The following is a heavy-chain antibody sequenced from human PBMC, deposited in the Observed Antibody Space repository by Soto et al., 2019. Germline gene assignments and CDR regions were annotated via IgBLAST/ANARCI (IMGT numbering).Heavy chain of an antibody. CDR3: AKDTYIAVRQF. V-gene: IGHV3-23*01. J-gene: IGHJ4*02. D-gene: IGHD6-19*01. CDR2: ITSSGIT. CDR1: GFTVSNSA. Sequence: PGGSLRLSCAASGFTVSNSAMSWVRQAPGKGLEWVSVITSSGITYYADSVKGRFTISRDNSNNTLYLQMNSLRAGDTAVHYCAKDTYIAVRQFWGQGTLVTVSS.